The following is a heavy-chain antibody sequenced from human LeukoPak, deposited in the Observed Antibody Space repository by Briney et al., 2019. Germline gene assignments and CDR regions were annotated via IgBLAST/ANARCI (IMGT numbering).Heavy chain of an antibody. CDR1: RFTFSSYA. J-gene: IGHJ4*02. V-gene: IGHV3-23*01. D-gene: IGHD3-10*01. Sequence: GGSLRLSCAASRFTFSSYAMRWVRQAAGKGLEWVSVISAGGGSTYYADSVKRRFTISRDKSKNTLYLQMGSMTAEYMAVYYCMRDRSGYWDQGTLITVSS. CDR3: MRDRSGY. CDR2: ISAGGGST.